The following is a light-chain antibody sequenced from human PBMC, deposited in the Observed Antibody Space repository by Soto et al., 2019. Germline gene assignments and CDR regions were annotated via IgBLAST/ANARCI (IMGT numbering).Light chain of an antibody. CDR2: AAS. V-gene: IGKV3-20*01. J-gene: IGKJ4*01. CDR3: QQYGGSPLT. Sequence: EIVLTQSPGTLSLSPGERATLSCRASQSLSSSYLAWYQQRPGQAPRLLMYAASTKATGIPDRFSGSGSGTDFTLTISRLEPEDFAVYYCQQYGGSPLTFGGGTKVEIK. CDR1: QSLSSSY.